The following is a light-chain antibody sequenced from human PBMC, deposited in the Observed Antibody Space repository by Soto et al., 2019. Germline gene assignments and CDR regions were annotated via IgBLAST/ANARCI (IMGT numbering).Light chain of an antibody. J-gene: IGKJ1*01. CDR3: QQYGISRT. CDR2: GAA. CDR1: QSVSSSY. Sequence: EIVVTQSPGTLSLSPGERATLSCRASQSVSSSYLAWYQQQPGQAPRLLNDGAASRATCIPDTFSGSGSRTDFTLTISRLEPEDFAVYYCQQYGISRTFGQGTKVDIK. V-gene: IGKV3-20*01.